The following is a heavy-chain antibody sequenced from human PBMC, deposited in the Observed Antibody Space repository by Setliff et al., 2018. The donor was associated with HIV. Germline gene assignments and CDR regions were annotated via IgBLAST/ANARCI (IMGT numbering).Heavy chain of an antibody. CDR3: AKTIRGYISGDYMDV. J-gene: IGHJ6*03. CDR1: GGSISSSTYY. V-gene: IGHV4-61*03. D-gene: IGHD5-18*01. Sequence: SETLSLTCTVSGGSISSSTYYWSWIRQSPEKGLEWIGEINHSGSTNYRPSLRGRVTISVDASKNHFSLKLSSVTAADTAVYYCAKTIRGYISGDYMDVWGKGTTVTVSS. CDR2: INHSGST.